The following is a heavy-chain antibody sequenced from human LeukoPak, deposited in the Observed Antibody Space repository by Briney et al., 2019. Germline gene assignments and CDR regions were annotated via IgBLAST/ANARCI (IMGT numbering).Heavy chain of an antibody. J-gene: IGHJ4*02. CDR2: INHSGTT. CDR3: ARRRRHEFTYGYVFYFDY. D-gene: IGHD3-16*01. CDR1: SGSFSDNY. Sequence: PSETLSLTCVVYSGSFSDNYWTWIRQPPGKGPEWIGEINHSGTTSYNPSLQSRVTVSVDTSKNQFSLKLSSVTAADTAVYYCARRRRHEFTYGYVFYFDYWGQGTLVTVSS. V-gene: IGHV4-34*01.